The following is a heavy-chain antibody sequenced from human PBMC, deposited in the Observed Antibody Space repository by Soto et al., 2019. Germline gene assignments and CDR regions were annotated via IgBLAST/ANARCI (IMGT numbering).Heavy chain of an antibody. V-gene: IGHV1-46*01. D-gene: IGHD5-18*01. CDR2: INPNGGIT. Sequence: ASVKVSCKASGYTFTHYYIHWVRQAPGQGLEWMGIINPNGGITTYAQKFRAGFSMTRDTSTSTVYLELSSLRSEDSAVYYCATSVNSAMAFDYWGQGTLVTVS. J-gene: IGHJ4*02. CDR1: GYTFTHYY. CDR3: ATSVNSAMAFDY.